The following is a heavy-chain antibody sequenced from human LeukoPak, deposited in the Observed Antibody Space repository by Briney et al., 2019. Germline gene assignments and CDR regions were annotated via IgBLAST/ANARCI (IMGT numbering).Heavy chain of an antibody. D-gene: IGHD3-10*01. V-gene: IGHV4-59*08. CDR1: DDSISSFY. CDR2: IHSVGHS. J-gene: IGHJ2*01. CDR3: ARHIPNSGSAFDL. Sequence: PSETLSLTCTVSDDSISSFYWGWIRQPPGKGLEWIAYIHSVGHSNYNPSLKSRVSMSIDTSQNQFSLKVTSVTATDTAVYYCARHIPNSGSAFDLWGRGTLVTVTS.